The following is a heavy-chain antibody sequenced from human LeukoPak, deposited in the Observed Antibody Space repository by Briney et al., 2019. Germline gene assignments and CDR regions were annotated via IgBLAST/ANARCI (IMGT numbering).Heavy chain of an antibody. Sequence: TLSLTCTVSAGSITNYYWSWIRQPPGKALEWLALVFWDDDKRHNPSLRSRLTITKDTSKNQVVLTMTNMDPVDTATYYCAHRPRGGGLFDPWGQGILVTVSS. V-gene: IGHV2-5*02. CDR3: AHRPRGGGLFDP. D-gene: IGHD2-15*01. CDR1: AGSITNYYWS. CDR2: VFWDDDK. J-gene: IGHJ5*02.